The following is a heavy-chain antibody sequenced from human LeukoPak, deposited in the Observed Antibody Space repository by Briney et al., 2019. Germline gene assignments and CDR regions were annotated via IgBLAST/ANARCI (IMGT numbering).Heavy chain of an antibody. CDR1: GGSFSGYY. Sequence: PSETLSLTCAVYGGSFSGYYWSWIRQPPGKGLEWIGEINHSGSTNYNPSLKSRVTISVDTSKNQFSLKLGSVTAADTAVYYCAREGYYDSSGPDYWGQGTLVTVSS. D-gene: IGHD3-22*01. J-gene: IGHJ4*02. CDR2: INHSGST. V-gene: IGHV4-34*01. CDR3: AREGYYDSSGPDY.